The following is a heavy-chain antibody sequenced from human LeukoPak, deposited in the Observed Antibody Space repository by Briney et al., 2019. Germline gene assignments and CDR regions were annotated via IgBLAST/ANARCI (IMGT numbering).Heavy chain of an antibody. J-gene: IGHJ6*03. CDR3: ARVGYYGSGSYQGYYYYYMDV. V-gene: IGHV4-34*01. Sequence: SETLSLTCAVYGGSFSGYYWSWIRQPPGKGLEWIGEINHSGSTNYNPSLKSRVTISVDTSKNQFSLKLSSVTAADMAVYYCARVGYYGSGSYQGYYYYYMDVWGKGTTVTVSS. D-gene: IGHD3-10*01. CDR2: INHSGST. CDR1: GGSFSGYY.